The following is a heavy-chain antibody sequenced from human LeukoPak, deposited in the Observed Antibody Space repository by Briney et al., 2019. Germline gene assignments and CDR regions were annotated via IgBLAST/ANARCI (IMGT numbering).Heavy chain of an antibody. CDR3: ARDVNEMVRENYYYYMDV. V-gene: IGHV1-69*05. D-gene: IGHD3-10*01. CDR2: IIPIFGTA. J-gene: IGHJ6*03. CDR1: GGTFSSYA. Sequence: ASVKVSCKASGGTFSSYAISWVRQAPGQGLEWMGGIIPIFGTANYAQKFQGRVTITTDESTSTAYMELSSLRSEDTAVYYCARDVNEMVRENYYYYMDVWGKGTTVTVSS.